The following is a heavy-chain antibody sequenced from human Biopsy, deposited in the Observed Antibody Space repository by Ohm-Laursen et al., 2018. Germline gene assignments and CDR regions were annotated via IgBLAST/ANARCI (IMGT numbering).Heavy chain of an antibody. J-gene: IGHJ6*02. D-gene: IGHD6-25*01. CDR1: GFPFSDYY. V-gene: IGHV3-33*08. Sequence: SLRLSCAASGFPFSDYYMRWIRQAPGKGLEWVAVIWCDGSRQYYADSVKGRFTISRDNSKNTLYLKMNSLRAEDTAVYYCARDGAAGYGLDVWGQGTTVTVSS. CDR2: IWCDGSRQ. CDR3: ARDGAAGYGLDV.